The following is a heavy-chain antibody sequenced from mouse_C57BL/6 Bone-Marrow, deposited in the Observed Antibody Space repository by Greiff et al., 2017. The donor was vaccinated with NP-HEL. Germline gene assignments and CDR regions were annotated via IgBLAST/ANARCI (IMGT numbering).Heavy chain of an antibody. CDR2: IGPGSGST. J-gene: IGHJ2*01. Sequence: VQLVESGAELVTPGASVKISCKASGYTFTDYYINWVKQRPGQGLEWIGKIGPGSGSTYYNEQFTGKAPLTADKSSSTAYMQLSSRTSEDSAVYFCARSGDYDYDLADWGKGTTLTVSS. CDR3: ARSGDYDYDLAD. CDR1: GYTFTDYY. V-gene: IGHV1-77*01. D-gene: IGHD2-4*01.